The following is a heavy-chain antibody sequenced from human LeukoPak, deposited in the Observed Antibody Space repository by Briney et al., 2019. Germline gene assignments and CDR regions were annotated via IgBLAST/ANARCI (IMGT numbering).Heavy chain of an antibody. V-gene: IGHV3-30*18. CDR2: ISYDGSNK. CDR3: AKELDYTAMVMGSFDY. J-gene: IGHJ4*02. CDR1: GFTFSNYG. D-gene: IGHD5-18*01. Sequence: GRSLRLSCAASGFTFSNYGMHWVRQAPGKGLEWVAVISYDGSNKYYADSVKGRFTISRDNSKNTLYLQMNSLRAEDTAVYYCAKELDYTAMVMGSFDYWGQGTLVTVSS.